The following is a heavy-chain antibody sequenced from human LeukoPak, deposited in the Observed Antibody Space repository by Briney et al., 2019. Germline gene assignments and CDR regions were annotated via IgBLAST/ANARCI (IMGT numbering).Heavy chain of an antibody. CDR1: GFTVRSNY. CDR3: ARSVDVGDYFDY. J-gene: IGHJ4*02. Sequence: GGSLRLSCAASGFTVRSNYMSWVRQAPGKGLEWVSTTYSGGSTYYADSVKGRFTISRDNSKNALYLQMNSLRAEDTAVYYCARSVDVGDYFDYWGQGTLVTVSS. D-gene: IGHD3-16*01. V-gene: IGHV3-53*01. CDR2: TYSGGST.